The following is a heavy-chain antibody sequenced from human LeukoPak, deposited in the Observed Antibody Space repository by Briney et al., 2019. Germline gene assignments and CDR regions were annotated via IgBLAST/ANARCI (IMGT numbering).Heavy chain of an antibody. CDR2: IYYSGST. Sequence: SETLSLTCTVSGGSISSYYWSWIRQPPGKGLEWIGYIYYSGSTNYNPSLKSRVTISVDTSKNQFSLKLSSVTAADTAVYYCARTAADSGSYPFAFDIWGQGTMVTVSS. CDR3: ARTAADSGSYPFAFDI. D-gene: IGHD1-26*01. CDR1: GGSISSYY. V-gene: IGHV4-59*01. J-gene: IGHJ3*02.